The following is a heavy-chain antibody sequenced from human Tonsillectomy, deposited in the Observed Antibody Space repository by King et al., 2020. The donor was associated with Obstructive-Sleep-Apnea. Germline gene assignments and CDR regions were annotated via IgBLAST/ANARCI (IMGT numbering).Heavy chain of an antibody. CDR3: AKGGIPLVRGVFMDTSLETDYFDY. CDR2: SSGSGGST. D-gene: IGHD3-10*01. V-gene: IGHV3-23*04. J-gene: IGHJ4*02. Sequence: EVQLVESGGGLVQPGGSLRLSCAASGFTFRSYIMSWVRQAPGKGLEWVSVSSGSGGSTHYVDSVKGRFTISRDNSKNTLYLQMNSLRAEDPAVYYCAKGGIPLVRGVFMDTSLETDYFDYWGQGTLVTVSS. CDR1: GFTFRSYI.